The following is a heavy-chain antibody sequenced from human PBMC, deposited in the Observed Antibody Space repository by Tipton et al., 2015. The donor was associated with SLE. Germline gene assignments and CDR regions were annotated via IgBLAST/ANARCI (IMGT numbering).Heavy chain of an antibody. CDR1: GASIGTSNYY. Sequence: GSLRLSCTVSGASIGTSNYYWRWIRLPPRKGLAWIGGINHSGNTYYNPSLKSRVTISVDTSKNQFSLKVNSVTAADTAVYYGARGRAITILTALVFDYWGQGTLVTMSS. CDR3: ARGRAITILTALVFDY. J-gene: IGHJ4*02. CDR2: INHSGNT. D-gene: IGHD3-3*01. V-gene: IGHV4-39*07.